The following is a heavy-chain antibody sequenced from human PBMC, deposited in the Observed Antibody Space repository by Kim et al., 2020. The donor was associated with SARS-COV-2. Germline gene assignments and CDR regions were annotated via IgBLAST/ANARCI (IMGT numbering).Heavy chain of an antibody. D-gene: IGHD6-19*01. CDR3: ASGHIAVAGTQPARQWISGYYYGMDV. CDR1: GYTFTSYA. CDR2: INAGNGNT. V-gene: IGHV1-3*01. J-gene: IGHJ6*02. Sequence: ASVKVSCKASGYTFTSYAMHWVRQAPGQRLEWMGWINAGNGNTKYSQKFQGRVTITRDTSASTAYMELSSLRSEDTAVYYCASGHIAVAGTQPARQWISGYYYGMDVWGQGTTVTVSS.